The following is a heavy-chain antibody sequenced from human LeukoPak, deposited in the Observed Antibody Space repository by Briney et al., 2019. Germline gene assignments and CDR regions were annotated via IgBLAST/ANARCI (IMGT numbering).Heavy chain of an antibody. V-gene: IGHV1-2*06. Sequence: ASVKVSCKASGGTFSSYAISWVREAPGQGLEWMGRINPNSGDTNYAQKFQGRVTMTRDTSISTAYMELSRLRSDDTAVYYCAREGARITMVRGVIMSYWGQGTLVSVSS. CDR3: AREGARITMVRGVIMSY. J-gene: IGHJ4*02. D-gene: IGHD3-10*01. CDR2: INPNSGDT. CDR1: GGTFSSYA.